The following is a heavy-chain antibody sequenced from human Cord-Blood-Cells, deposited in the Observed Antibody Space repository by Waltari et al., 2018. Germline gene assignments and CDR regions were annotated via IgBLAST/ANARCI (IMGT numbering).Heavy chain of an antibody. J-gene: IGHJ3*02. CDR1: GGHTRRRSFY. Sequence: QLQLQASGPGLVKPSETLSLPCTVPGGHTRRRSFYWAWARQPPGKGLEWIGSIYYSGSTYYNPSLKSRVTISVDTSKNQFSLKLSSVTAADTAVYYCARTLGGSYYAFDIWGQGTMVTVAS. D-gene: IGHD1-26*01. CDR3: ARTLGGSYYAFDI. V-gene: IGHV4-39*01. CDR2: IYYSGST.